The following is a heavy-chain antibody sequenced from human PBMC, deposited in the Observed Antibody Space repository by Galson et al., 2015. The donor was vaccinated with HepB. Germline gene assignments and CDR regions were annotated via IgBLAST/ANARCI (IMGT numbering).Heavy chain of an antibody. V-gene: IGHV3-23*01. CDR2: ISGNNGST. CDR3: ARRRTTYYFDY. D-gene: IGHD1-1*01. Sequence: SLRLSCAASGFIFSNYVMSWVRQAPGKGLEWVSVISGNNGSTYYADSVKGRFTISRDNSKNTLYLQMNSLRAEDTAVYFCARRRTTYYFDYWGQGTLVTVSS. J-gene: IGHJ4*02. CDR1: GFIFSNYV.